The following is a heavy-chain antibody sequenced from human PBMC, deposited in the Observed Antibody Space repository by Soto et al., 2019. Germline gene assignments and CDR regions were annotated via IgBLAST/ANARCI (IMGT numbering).Heavy chain of an antibody. CDR3: ATTYSYYANFDN. D-gene: IGHD4-4*01. CDR2: IYYSGST. V-gene: IGHV4-61*01. CDR1: SGSVSSGSYY. Sequence: ASETLSLTCTVSSGSVSSGSYYWSWIRQPPGKGLEWIGYIYYSGSTNYNPSLKSRVTISTDTSKNQFSLKLSSVIAADTAVYYCATTYSYYANFDNWGQGTLVTVSS. J-gene: IGHJ4*02.